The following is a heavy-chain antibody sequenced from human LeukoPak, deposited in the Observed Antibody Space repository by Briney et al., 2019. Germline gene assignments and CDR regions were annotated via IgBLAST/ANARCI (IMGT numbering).Heavy chain of an antibody. D-gene: IGHD2-8*02. J-gene: IGHJ6*04. CDR2: ISSSGSTI. CDR1: GFTFSSYE. Sequence: GGSLRLSCAASGFTFSSYEMNWVRQAPGKGLEWVSYISSSGSTIYYADSVKGRFTISRDNAKNSLYLQMNSLRAEDTAVYYCARDGVDYWDYYYYGMDVWGKGTTVTVSS. V-gene: IGHV3-48*03. CDR3: ARDGVDYWDYYYYGMDV.